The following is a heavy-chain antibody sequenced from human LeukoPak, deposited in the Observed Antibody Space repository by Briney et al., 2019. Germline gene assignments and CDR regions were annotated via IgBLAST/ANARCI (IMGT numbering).Heavy chain of an antibody. J-gene: IGHJ4*02. CDR2: VYYSGTT. D-gene: IGHD3/OR15-3a*01. Sequence: SETLSLTCTVSGGSISSDRYYWGWIRQPPGKGLEWIGSVYYSGTTFHSPSLKSRVTMSVDTSKNQISLRLTSVTAADTAVYYCSGLYYFDYWGQGTLVTVSS. CDR1: GGSISSDRYY. CDR3: SGLYYFDY. V-gene: IGHV4-39*01.